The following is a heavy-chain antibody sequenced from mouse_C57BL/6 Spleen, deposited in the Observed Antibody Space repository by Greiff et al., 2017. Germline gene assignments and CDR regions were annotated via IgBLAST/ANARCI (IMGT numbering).Heavy chain of an antibody. J-gene: IGHJ3*01. V-gene: IGHV1-50*01. D-gene: IGHD1-1*01. Sequence: QVQLQQPGAELVKPGASVKLSCKASGYTFTSYWMQWVKQRPGQGLEWIGEIDPSDSYTNYNQKFKGKATLTVDTSSSTAYMQLSSLTSEDSAVYYCAYYGSSYAWFAYWGQGTLVTVSA. CDR2: IDPSDSYT. CDR3: AYYGSSYAWFAY. CDR1: GYTFTSYW.